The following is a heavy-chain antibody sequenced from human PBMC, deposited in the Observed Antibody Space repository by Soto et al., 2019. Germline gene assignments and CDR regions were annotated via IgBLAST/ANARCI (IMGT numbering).Heavy chain of an antibody. V-gene: IGHV1-69*01. J-gene: IGHJ4*02. CDR3: ARDRDYYGSGNYYNRIDF. CDR2: IIPIFGTP. D-gene: IGHD3-10*01. Sequence: QVQLVQSGAEVKKPGSSVKVSCKASGGIFSTYAISWLRQAPGQGLEWMGGIIPIFGTPNYAQRFQDRVTITADESTSTAYMELSRLRSEDTAVYYCARDRDYYGSGNYYNRIDFWGQGTLVTVSS. CDR1: GGIFSTYA.